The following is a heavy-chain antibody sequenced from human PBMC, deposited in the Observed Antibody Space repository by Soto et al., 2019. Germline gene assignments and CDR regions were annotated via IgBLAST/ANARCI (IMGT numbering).Heavy chain of an antibody. D-gene: IGHD3-3*01. V-gene: IGHV3-33*01. CDR3: ARGASSSYDFWSGASDAFDI. J-gene: IGHJ3*02. CDR2: IWYDGSNK. Sequence: PGGSLRLSCAASGFTFSSYGMHWVRQAPGKGLEWVAVIWYDGSNKYYADSMKGRFTISRDNSKNTLYLQMNSLRAEDTAVYYCARGASSSYDFWSGASDAFDIWGQGTMVTVSS. CDR1: GFTFSSYG.